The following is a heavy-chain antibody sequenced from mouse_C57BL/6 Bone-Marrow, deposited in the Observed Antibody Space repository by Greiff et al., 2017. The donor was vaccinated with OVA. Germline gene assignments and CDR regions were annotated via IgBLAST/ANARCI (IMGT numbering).Heavy chain of an antibody. V-gene: IGHV14-4*01. Sequence: EVQLQQSGAELVRPGASVKLSCTASGFNIKDDYMHWVKQRPEQGLEWIGWIDPENGDTEYASKFQGKATITADTSSNTAYLQLSSLTSEDTAVYYCTTCCDRGGFDYWGQGTTLTVSS. CDR3: TTCCDRGGFDY. CDR2: IDPENGDT. CDR1: GFNIKDDY. J-gene: IGHJ2*01. D-gene: IGHD3-2*01.